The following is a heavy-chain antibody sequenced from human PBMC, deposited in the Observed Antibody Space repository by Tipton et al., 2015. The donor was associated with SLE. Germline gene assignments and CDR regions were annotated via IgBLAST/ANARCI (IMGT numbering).Heavy chain of an antibody. Sequence: TLSLTCTVSGDSISSGSYYWTWIRQPAGKGLEWIGRISTTGSTIYNPSLRTRVTISVDTSKNQFSLKLSSVTAADTAVYYCAREAPYCGGDCYEFWGQGIQVTVSS. J-gene: IGHJ4*02. CDR3: AREAPYCGGDCYEF. D-gene: IGHD2-21*01. V-gene: IGHV4-61*02. CDR2: ISTTGST. CDR1: GDSISSGSYY.